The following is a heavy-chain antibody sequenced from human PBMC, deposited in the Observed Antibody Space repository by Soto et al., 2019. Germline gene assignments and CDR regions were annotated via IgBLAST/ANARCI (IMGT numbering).Heavy chain of an antibody. J-gene: IGHJ6*02. CDR1: GFTLSSYA. CDR2: IRQSGGSA. D-gene: IGHD2-21*02. CDR3: AKDRGGDLRGDGMDV. V-gene: IGHV3-23*01. Sequence: PGGSLRLSCAASGFTLSSYAMCWVRQAPGKGLEWVSGIRQSGGSADHADSVKGRFSISRDNSKNTLFLQMNSLRVEDTAVYYCAKDRGGDLRGDGMDVWGQGTTVSVSS.